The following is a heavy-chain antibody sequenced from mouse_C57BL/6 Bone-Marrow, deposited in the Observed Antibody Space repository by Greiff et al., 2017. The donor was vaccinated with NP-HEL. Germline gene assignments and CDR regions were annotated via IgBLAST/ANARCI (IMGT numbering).Heavy chain of an antibody. Sequence: VQRVESGAELARPGASVKMSCKASGYTFTSYTMHWVKQRPGQGLEWIGYINPSSGYTKYNQKFKDKATLTADKSSSTAYMQLSSLTSEDSAVYFCARHGTGTFDYWGQGTTLTVSS. CDR3: ARHGTGTFDY. V-gene: IGHV1-4*01. D-gene: IGHD4-1*01. CDR1: GYTFTSYT. J-gene: IGHJ2*01. CDR2: INPSSGYT.